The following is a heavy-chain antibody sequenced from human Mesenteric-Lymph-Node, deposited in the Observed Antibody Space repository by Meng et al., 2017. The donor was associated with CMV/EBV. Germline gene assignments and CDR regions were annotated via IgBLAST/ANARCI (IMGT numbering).Heavy chain of an antibody. D-gene: IGHD6-19*01. Sequence: ISGHMWWSWVRQSPGKGLEWIGQIYGRGDTKYNPSLQSRVTISLDTSSNQFSLRLSSVTAADTAVYYCAKDQSQYYRDGWSNWFDPWGQGILVTVSS. CDR2: IYGRGDT. V-gene: IGHV4-4*02. CDR3: AKDQSQYYRDGWSNWFDP. CDR1: ISGHMW. J-gene: IGHJ5*02.